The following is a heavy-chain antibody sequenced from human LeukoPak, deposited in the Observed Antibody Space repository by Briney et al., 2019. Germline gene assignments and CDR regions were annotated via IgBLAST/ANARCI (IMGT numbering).Heavy chain of an antibody. Sequence: GESLKISCKGSGYRFTSYWIGWVRQMPGKGLEWMGIIYPGDSDTRYSPSFQGQVTISADKSISTAYLQWSSLKASDTAMYYCARKTYDYPEVGALDYWGQGTLVTVSS. J-gene: IGHJ4*02. D-gene: IGHD5-12*01. V-gene: IGHV5-51*01. CDR3: ARKTYDYPEVGALDY. CDR1: GYRFTSYW. CDR2: IYPGDSDT.